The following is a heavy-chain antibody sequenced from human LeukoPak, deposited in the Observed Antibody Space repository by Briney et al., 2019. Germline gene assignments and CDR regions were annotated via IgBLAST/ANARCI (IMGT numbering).Heavy chain of an antibody. CDR1: GGTFSTYA. CDR3: ATYGSSGYGHPVYYMGV. Sequence: SVKVSCKTSGGTFSTYATSCVRHAPGQRLEWMGGIIPMFGTANYAQKFQGRVTITADESTSTAYMELSSLRSEDTAVFYCATYGSSGYGHPVYYMGVWGKGATVTVPS. D-gene: IGHD3-22*01. CDR2: IIPMFGTA. J-gene: IGHJ6*03. V-gene: IGHV1-69*13.